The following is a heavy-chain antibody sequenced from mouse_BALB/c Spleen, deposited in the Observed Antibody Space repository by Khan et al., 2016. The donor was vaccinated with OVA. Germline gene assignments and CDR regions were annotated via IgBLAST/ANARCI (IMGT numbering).Heavy chain of an antibody. CDR3: ARISSYWYSDV. V-gene: IGHV9-1*02. CDR1: GYTFTNYG. Sequence: QVQLQQSGPELKKPGETVKISCKASGYTFTNYGMNWVKQAPGKGLKWMGWINTYTGEPTYADDFKGRFVFSLETSASTAYLQISNLTNEDMTTYFCARISSYWYSDVWGAGTTVTVSS. CDR2: INTYTGEP. J-gene: IGHJ1*01. D-gene: IGHD6-2*01.